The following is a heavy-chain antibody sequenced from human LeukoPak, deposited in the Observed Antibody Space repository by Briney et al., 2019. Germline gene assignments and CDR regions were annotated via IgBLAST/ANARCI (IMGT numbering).Heavy chain of an antibody. CDR3: ARDLGGINYYYYYMDV. D-gene: IGHD1-14*01. J-gene: IGHJ6*03. CDR1: GFTFSSYW. Sequence: GGSLRLSCAASGFTFSSYWMSWVRQAPGKGLEWVANIKQDGSEKYYVDSVKGRFTISRDNAKDSLSLQMNSLRAEDTAVYYCARDLGGINYYYYYMDVWGKGTTVNVSS. CDR2: IKQDGSEK. V-gene: IGHV3-7*01.